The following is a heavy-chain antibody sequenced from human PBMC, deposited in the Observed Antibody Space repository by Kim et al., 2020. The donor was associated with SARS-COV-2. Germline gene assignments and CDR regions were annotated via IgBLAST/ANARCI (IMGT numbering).Heavy chain of an antibody. J-gene: IGHJ1*01. CDR1: GFTFTNYW. CDR2: VSGDGGSR. Sequence: GGSLRLSCAASGFTFTNYWIHWVRQIPGKGPVWVSSVSGDGGSRYYADSVKGRFTTSRDNANNMVYLQMNSLRVDDTAIYYCTSIFDYWGQGALVTVSS. CDR3: TSIFDY. V-gene: IGHV3-74*01. D-gene: IGHD3-3*02.